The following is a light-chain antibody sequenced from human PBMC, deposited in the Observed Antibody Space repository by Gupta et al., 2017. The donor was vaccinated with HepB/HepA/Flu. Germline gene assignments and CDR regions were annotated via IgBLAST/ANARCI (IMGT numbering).Light chain of an antibody. J-gene: IGLJ3*02. V-gene: IGLV1-44*01. Sequence: QSVLTQPPSASGTPGQRVTISCSGSSSNIGSHTVNWYQQLPGTAPKLLIYNNNRRPSGVPDRFSGSKSGTSASLAISGLQSEDEADYYWAAWDDSLKGWVFGGGTKLTVL. CDR3: AAWDDSLKGWV. CDR1: SSNIGSHT. CDR2: NNN.